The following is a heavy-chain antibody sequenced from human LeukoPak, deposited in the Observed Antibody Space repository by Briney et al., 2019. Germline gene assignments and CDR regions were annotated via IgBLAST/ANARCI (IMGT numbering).Heavy chain of an antibody. CDR3: ARLYRVVNPFDP. V-gene: IGHV4-34*01. Sequence: SETLSLTCAVYGGSFSGYYWSWIRQPPGKGLEWIGEINHSGSSNYNPSLKSRVTISIDTSKNQFSLRLSSVTAADTAVYYCARLYRVVNPFDPWGQGTLVTVSS. CDR2: INHSGSS. D-gene: IGHD3-22*01. J-gene: IGHJ5*02. CDR1: GGSFSGYY.